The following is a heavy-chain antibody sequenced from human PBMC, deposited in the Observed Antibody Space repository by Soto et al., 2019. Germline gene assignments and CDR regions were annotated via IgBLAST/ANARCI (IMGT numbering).Heavy chain of an antibody. CDR3: ARPPYGGRGYSYGRVWFDP. V-gene: IGHV4-34*01. CDR1: GGSFSGYY. Sequence: KPSETLSLTCAVYGGSFSGYYWSWIRQPPGKGLEWIGEINHSGSTNYNPSLKSRVTISVDTSKNQFSLKLSSVTAADTAVYYCARPPYGGRGYSYGRVWFDPWGQGTLVTVSS. CDR2: INHSGST. D-gene: IGHD5-18*01. J-gene: IGHJ5*02.